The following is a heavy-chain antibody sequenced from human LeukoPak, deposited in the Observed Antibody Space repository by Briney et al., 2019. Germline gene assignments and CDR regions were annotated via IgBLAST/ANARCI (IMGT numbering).Heavy chain of an antibody. J-gene: IGHJ5*02. CDR3: ARGGWFDP. V-gene: IGHV4-34*01. CDR1: GGSFSGYY. Sequence: PSETLSLTCAVYGGSFSGYYWSWIRQPPGKGLEWIGEINHSGSTNYDPSLKSRVTISVDTSKNQFSLKLSSVTAADTAVYYCARGGWFDPWGQGTLVTVSS. CDR2: INHSGST.